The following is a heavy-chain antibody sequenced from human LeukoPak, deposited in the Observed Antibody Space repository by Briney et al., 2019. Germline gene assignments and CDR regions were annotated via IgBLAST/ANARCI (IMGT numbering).Heavy chain of an antibody. CDR1: GGSINNYY. V-gene: IGHV4-59*01. J-gene: IGHJ4*02. CDR2: IYYRGST. CDR3: ARRNSGTHTFDY. Sequence: PSETLSLTCTVSGGSINNYYWSWIRQPPGKGLEWIRYIYYRGSTNYNPSLKSRVTFSVDTSKNQFSLKLNSVTAADTAVYFCARRNSGTHTFDYWGQGTLVTVSS. D-gene: IGHD1/OR15-1a*01.